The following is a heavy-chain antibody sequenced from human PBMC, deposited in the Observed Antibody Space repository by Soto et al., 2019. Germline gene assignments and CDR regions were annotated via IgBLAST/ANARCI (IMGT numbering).Heavy chain of an antibody. Sequence: QVQLVQSGAEVKKPGSSVKVSCKASGGTFSSYAISWVRQAPGQGLEWMGGIIPIFGTANYAQKSQGRVTITAYESTRTAYMELSSVRSEATAGYYCERETLGGSTQNWFDPWGQGTLVTVSS. CDR3: ERETLGGSTQNWFDP. CDR1: GGTFSSYA. CDR2: IIPIFGTA. V-gene: IGHV1-69*12. J-gene: IGHJ5*02. D-gene: IGHD2-15*01.